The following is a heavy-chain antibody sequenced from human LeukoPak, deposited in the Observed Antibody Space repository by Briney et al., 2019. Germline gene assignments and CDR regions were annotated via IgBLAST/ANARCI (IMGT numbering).Heavy chain of an antibody. J-gene: IGHJ4*02. D-gene: IGHD2-21*01. Sequence: GRSLRLSCAASGFTFSSYAMHWVRQAPGKGLEWVAVISYDGSNKYYADSVKGRFTISRDNSKNTLYLQMNSLRAEDTAVYYCARECPRCGLDYWGQGTLVTVSP. CDR2: ISYDGSNK. CDR1: GFTFSSYA. CDR3: ARECPRCGLDY. V-gene: IGHV3-30-3*01.